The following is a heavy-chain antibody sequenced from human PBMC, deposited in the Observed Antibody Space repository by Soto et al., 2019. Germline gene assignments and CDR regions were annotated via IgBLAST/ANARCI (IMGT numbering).Heavy chain of an antibody. CDR3: AKTPRYCSSGTCYAGYFDY. Sequence: GGSLRLSCAASGFTFSSYAVSWVRQAPGKGLEWVSTISGSGGNTYYADSVKDRFTISRDNSKSTLYLQMNNLRVGDTAVYYCAKTPRYCSSGTCYAGYFDYWGQGTLVTVSS. J-gene: IGHJ4*02. D-gene: IGHD2-2*01. CDR1: GFTFSSYA. V-gene: IGHV3-23*01. CDR2: ISGSGGNT.